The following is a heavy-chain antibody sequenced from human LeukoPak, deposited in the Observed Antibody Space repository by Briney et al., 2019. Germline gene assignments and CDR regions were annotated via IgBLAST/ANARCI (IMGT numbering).Heavy chain of an antibody. V-gene: IGHV4-4*07. J-gene: IGHJ4*02. CDR1: GGSITDYY. Sequence: SETLSLTSTISGGSITDYYWNWIRQPAGKGLEWIGRFYTTDTTNYNPSLKGRVTMSGDTSKNQFSLNLRSVTVADTAVYFCAREKGVAGFDSWGQGTLVTVSS. CDR2: FYTTDTT. D-gene: IGHD2-15*01. CDR3: AREKGVAGFDS.